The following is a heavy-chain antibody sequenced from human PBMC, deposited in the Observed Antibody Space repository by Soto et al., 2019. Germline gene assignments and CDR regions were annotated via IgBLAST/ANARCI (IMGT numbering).Heavy chain of an antibody. D-gene: IGHD3-22*01. CDR1: GGSINSGDYY. CDR3: ARYRYSDSLKEYYFDY. Sequence: PSETLSLTSTVSGGSINSGDYYWSWIGQPAGKGLEWIGNLYYTGSTYYNPSLKSRVTISVDTPKKQFSLMVTSVTAADTAVYYCARYRYSDSLKEYYFDYWGQGTLVTVSS. J-gene: IGHJ4*02. CDR2: LYYTGST. V-gene: IGHV4-30-4*01.